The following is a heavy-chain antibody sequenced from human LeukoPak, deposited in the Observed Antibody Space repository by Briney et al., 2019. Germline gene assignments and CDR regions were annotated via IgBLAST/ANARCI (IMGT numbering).Heavy chain of an antibody. CDR3: ARWYCSSNTCYHMDV. Sequence: PSETLSLTCTVSGGSITDYYWSWIRQPAGKGLEWIGRIYTSGSTNYNPSLKSRVTMSVDKSKNQFSLKLRSVTAADTAVYYCARWYCSSNTCYHMDVWGKGATVTVSS. J-gene: IGHJ6*03. CDR1: GGSITDYY. CDR2: IYTSGST. V-gene: IGHV4-4*07. D-gene: IGHD2-2*01.